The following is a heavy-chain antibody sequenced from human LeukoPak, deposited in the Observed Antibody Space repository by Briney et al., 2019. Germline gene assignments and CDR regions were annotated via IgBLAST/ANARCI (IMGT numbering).Heavy chain of an antibody. J-gene: IGHJ3*01. Sequence: ASVKVSCKASGYTFRNYDIYWVRQAPGQRLEWLGWIIVGDGNTKYSQKFQGRVTITSDTSASTAYMELSSLSSEDTAVYYCTRDAVVGTGIAFDVWGQGTLVTVSS. CDR1: GYTFRNYD. D-gene: IGHD1-26*01. V-gene: IGHV1-3*01. CDR3: TRDAVVGTGIAFDV. CDR2: IIVGDGNT.